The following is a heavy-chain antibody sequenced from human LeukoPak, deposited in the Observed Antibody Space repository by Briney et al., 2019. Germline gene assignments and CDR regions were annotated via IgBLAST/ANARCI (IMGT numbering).Heavy chain of an antibody. CDR3: AGGTRITAAVYFQY. CDR1: GFTFSSYA. Sequence: GGSPKLSCSASGFTFSSYAMHWVRQAPGKGLQYVSAISSNGGVTYYADSVKGRFTISRDNAKNSLYLQMNSLRDEDTAVYYCAGGTRITAAVYFQYWGQGILVTVSS. D-gene: IGHD6-13*01. CDR2: ISSNGGVT. J-gene: IGHJ1*01. V-gene: IGHV3-64*04.